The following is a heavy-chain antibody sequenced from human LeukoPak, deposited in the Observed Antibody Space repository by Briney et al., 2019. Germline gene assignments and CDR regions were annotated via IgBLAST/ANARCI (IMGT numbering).Heavy chain of an antibody. CDR3: ARGGGLDV. CDR1: GFTFSSYW. Sequence: GGSLRLSCAASGFTFSSYWTNWARQAPGKGLEWVASINHNGNVNYYVDSVKGRFTISRDNAKNSLYLQMSNMRAEDTAVYFCARGGGLDVWGQGATVTVSS. V-gene: IGHV3-7*03. CDR2: INHNGNVN. J-gene: IGHJ6*02. D-gene: IGHD3-16*01.